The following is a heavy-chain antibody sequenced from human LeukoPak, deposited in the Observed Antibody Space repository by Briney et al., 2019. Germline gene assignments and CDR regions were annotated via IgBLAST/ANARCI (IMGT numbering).Heavy chain of an antibody. Sequence: GGSLRLSCAASGFTFSSYAMSRVRQAPGKGLEWVSHISGSGGNTYYADSVKGRFTISKDKSKNTLYLQMNSLRAEDTAVYYCAKASLSGSGSYDYWGQGTQVTVSS. J-gene: IGHJ4*02. D-gene: IGHD6-25*01. CDR1: GFTFSSYA. CDR3: AKASLSGSGSYDY. V-gene: IGHV3-23*01. CDR2: ISGSGGNT.